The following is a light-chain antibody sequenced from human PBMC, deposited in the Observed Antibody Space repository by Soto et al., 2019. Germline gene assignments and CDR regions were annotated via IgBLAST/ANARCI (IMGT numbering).Light chain of an antibody. CDR3: QQLNSYPIT. Sequence: DIQLTQTPSFLSASVGDRVTITCRASQGISNYLTWYQQKPGKAPKLLIFAASALQSGVPARFSGSGSGTEFTLTISSLQPEDFAAYYCQQLNSYPITFGQGTRLEIK. CDR2: AAS. CDR1: QGISNY. J-gene: IGKJ5*01. V-gene: IGKV1-9*01.